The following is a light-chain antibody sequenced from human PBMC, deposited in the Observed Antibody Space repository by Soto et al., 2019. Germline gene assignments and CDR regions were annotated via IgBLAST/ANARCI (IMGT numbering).Light chain of an antibody. CDR2: DVS. Sequence: QSALTQPRSVSGSPEQSVTISCTGTNSDIGGYNYVSWYQQHPGRAPKLMIYDVSRRPSGVPDRFSGSKSGNTASLTISGLQAEDEADYYCCSDTDKWVFGGGTKLTVL. J-gene: IGLJ3*02. CDR1: NSDIGGYNY. V-gene: IGLV2-11*01. CDR3: CSDTDKWV.